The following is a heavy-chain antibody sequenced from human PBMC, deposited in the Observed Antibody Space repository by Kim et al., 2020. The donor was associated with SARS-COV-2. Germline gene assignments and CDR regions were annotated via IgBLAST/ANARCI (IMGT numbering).Heavy chain of an antibody. CDR2: IYYSGST. CDR3: ARAPTIFGVVIDAFDI. D-gene: IGHD3-3*01. J-gene: IGHJ3*02. CDR1: GGSISSGGYY. V-gene: IGHV4-31*03. Sequence: TLSLTCTVSGGSISSGGYYWSWIRQHPGKGLEWIGYIYYSGSTYYNPSLKSRVTISVDTSKNQFSLKLSSVTAADTAVYYCARAPTIFGVVIDAFDIWGQGTMVTVSS.